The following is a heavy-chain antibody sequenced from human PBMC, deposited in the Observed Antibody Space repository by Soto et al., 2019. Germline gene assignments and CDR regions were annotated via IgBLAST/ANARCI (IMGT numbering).Heavy chain of an antibody. D-gene: IGHD3-9*01. CDR1: GFTFSSYA. V-gene: IGHV3-23*01. J-gene: IGHJ3*02. Sequence: EVQLLESGGGLVQPGGSLRLSCAASGFTFSSYAMSWVRQAPGKGLEWVSAISGSGGSTYYAESVRGRFTISRDNSKNTLYLQMNSLRAEDTAVYYCAKDRLRYLLNDACDIWGQETMVTVSS. CDR3: AKDRLRYLLNDACDI. CDR2: ISGSGGST.